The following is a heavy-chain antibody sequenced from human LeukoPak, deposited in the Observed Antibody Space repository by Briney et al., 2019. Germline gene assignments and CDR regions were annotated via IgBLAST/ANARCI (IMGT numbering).Heavy chain of an antibody. CDR2: IIPIFGTA. J-gene: IGHJ4*02. CDR3: ARDLDHGTMVLDY. D-gene: IGHD4/OR15-4a*01. Sequence: ASVKVSCKASGGTFSSYAISWVRQAPGQGLEWMGGIIPIFGTANYAQKFQGRVTITADKSTSTAYMELSSLRSEDTAVYYCARDLDHGTMVLDYWGQGTLVTVSS. CDR1: GGTFSSYA. V-gene: IGHV1-69*06.